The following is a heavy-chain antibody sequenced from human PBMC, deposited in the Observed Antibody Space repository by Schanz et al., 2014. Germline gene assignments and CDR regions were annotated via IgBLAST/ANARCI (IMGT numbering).Heavy chain of an antibody. CDR3: ARGGGPEDVFDI. CDR1: GFTVRTFA. V-gene: IGHV3-23*01. D-gene: IGHD5-12*01. CDR2: ISGSGGDT. J-gene: IGHJ3*02. Sequence: EVQVLESGEGLVEAGGSLRLSCAASGFTVRTFAMDWVRQAAGKGLEWVSTISGSGGDTYPADSVKGRFTISRDNSNNTLYLQMKSLRADDTAVYYCARGGGPEDVFDIWGQGTILTVSS.